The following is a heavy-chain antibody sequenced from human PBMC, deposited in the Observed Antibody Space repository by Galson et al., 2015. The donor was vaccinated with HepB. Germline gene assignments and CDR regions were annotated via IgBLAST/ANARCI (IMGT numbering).Heavy chain of an antibody. Sequence: SLRLSCAASGFTFSSYAMHWVRQAPGKGLEWVAVISYDGSNKYYADSVKGRFTISRDNSKNTLYLQMNSLRAEDTAVYYCARDVSRSWTMVDYWGQGTLVTVSS. J-gene: IGHJ4*02. CDR1: GFTFSSYA. D-gene: IGHD6-13*01. CDR3: ARDVSRSWTMVDY. V-gene: IGHV3-30*04. CDR2: ISYDGSNK.